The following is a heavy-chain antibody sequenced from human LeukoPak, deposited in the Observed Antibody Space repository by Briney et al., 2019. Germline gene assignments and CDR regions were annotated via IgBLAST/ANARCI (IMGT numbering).Heavy chain of an antibody. CDR2: ISAYNGNT. CDR1: GYTFTSYG. Sequence: ASVKVSCKASGYTFTSYGISWVRQAPGQGLEWMGWISAYNGNTNYAQKLQGRVTMTTDTSTSTAYMELRSLRSDDTAVNYCARSSAYGDSPTPDYWGQGTLVTVSS. CDR3: ARSSAYGDSPTPDY. D-gene: IGHD4-17*01. J-gene: IGHJ4*02. V-gene: IGHV1-18*01.